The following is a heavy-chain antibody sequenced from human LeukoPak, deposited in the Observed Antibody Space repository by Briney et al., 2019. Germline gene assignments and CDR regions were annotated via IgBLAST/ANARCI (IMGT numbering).Heavy chain of an antibody. CDR1: GYSISSGYY. CDR2: IYHSGST. D-gene: IGHD5-12*01. V-gene: IGHV4-38-2*02. J-gene: IGHJ4*02. CDR3: ARDKGGGSFDY. Sequence: PSETLSLTCTVSGYSISSGYYWGWIRQPPGKGLEWIGSIYHSGSTYYNPSLKSRVTISVDTSKNQFSLKLSSVTAADTAVYYCARDKGGGSFDYWGQGTLVTVSS.